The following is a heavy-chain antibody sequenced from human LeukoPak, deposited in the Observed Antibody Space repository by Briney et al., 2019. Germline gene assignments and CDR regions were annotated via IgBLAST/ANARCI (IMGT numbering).Heavy chain of an antibody. D-gene: IGHD5-24*01. V-gene: IGHV3-7*01. CDR1: GFTFTNYW. CDR2: IKHDGSAK. CDR3: ARDADLGTTITGGFDI. J-gene: IGHJ3*02. Sequence: PGGSLRLSCAASGFTFTNYWVSWVRQAPGKGLEWVANIKHDGSAKFYVDSVKGRFTISRDNAKNLLYLQMNSLRAEDTAVYYCARDADLGTTITGGFDIWGQGTMVTVS.